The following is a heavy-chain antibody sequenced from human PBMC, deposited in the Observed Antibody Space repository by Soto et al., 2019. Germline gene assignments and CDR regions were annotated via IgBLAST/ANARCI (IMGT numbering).Heavy chain of an antibody. V-gene: IGHV3-21*01. CDR1: GFTFSSYS. J-gene: IGHJ3*02. CDR3: ARDTAQPYGPDAFDI. CDR2: ISSSSSYI. Sequence: GGSLRLSCAASGFTFSSYSMNWVRQAPGKGLEWVSSISSSSSYIYYADSVKGRFTISRDNAKNSLYLQMNSLRAEDTAVYYCARDTAQPYGPDAFDIWGQGTMVTVSS. D-gene: IGHD3-10*01.